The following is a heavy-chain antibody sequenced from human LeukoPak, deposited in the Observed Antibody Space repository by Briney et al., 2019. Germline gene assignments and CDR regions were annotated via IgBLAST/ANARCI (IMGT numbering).Heavy chain of an antibody. CDR3: ARRAWFGPRFDY. J-gene: IGHJ4*02. D-gene: IGHD3-10*01. CDR2: TYYSGST. V-gene: IGHV4-39*01. Sequence: KASETLSLTCTVSGGSISSGSYCWGWIRQPPGKGLEWIGSTYYSGSTYYNPSLKSRVTISVDASKNQFSLKLSSVTAADTAVYYCARRAWFGPRFDYWGQGTLVTVSS. CDR1: GGSISSGSYC.